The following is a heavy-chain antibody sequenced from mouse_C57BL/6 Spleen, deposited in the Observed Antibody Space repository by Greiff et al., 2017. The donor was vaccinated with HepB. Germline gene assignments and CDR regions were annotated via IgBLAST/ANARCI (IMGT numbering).Heavy chain of an antibody. J-gene: IGHJ1*03. CDR3: GYGSSPWYFDV. CDR2: IHPNSGST. CDR1: GYTFTSYW. V-gene: IGHV1-64*01. D-gene: IGHD1-1*01. Sequence: QVQLQQPGAELVKPGASVKLSCKASGYTFTSYWMHWVKQRPGQGLEWIGMIHPNSGSTNYNEKFKSKATLTVDKSSSTAYMQLSSLTSEDAAVYYCGYGSSPWYFDVWGTGTTVTVSS.